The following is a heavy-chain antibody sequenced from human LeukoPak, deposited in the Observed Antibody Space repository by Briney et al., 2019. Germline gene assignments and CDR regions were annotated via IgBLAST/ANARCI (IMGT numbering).Heavy chain of an antibody. CDR1: GYSISSGYY. V-gene: IGHV4-38-2*02. Sequence: SETLSLTCTVSGYSISSGYYWGWIRQPPGKGLEWIGEINHSGSTNYNPSLKSRVTISVDTSKNQFSLKLSSVTAADTAVYYCASGRYDSSGYYSGWGNYYYYMDVWGKGTTVTISS. CDR2: INHSGST. CDR3: ASGRYDSSGYYSGWGNYYYYMDV. D-gene: IGHD3-22*01. J-gene: IGHJ6*03.